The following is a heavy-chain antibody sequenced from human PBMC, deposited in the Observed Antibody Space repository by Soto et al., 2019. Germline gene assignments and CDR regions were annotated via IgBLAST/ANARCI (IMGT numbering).Heavy chain of an antibody. CDR1: GYTFSSYA. J-gene: IGHJ4*02. V-gene: IGHV1-3*01. Sequence: ASVKVSCKASGYTFSSYAMHWVRQAPGQRLEWMGWINAGNGNTKYSQKFQGRVTITRDTSASTAYMELSSLRSEDTAVYYCARGQVAVTKYYYFDYWGQGTLVTVSS. CDR3: ARGQVAVTKYYYFDY. D-gene: IGHD4-17*01. CDR2: INAGNGNT.